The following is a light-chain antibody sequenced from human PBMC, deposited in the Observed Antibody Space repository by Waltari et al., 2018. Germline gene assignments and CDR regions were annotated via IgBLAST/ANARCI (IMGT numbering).Light chain of an antibody. CDR1: RSNIGSNT. J-gene: IGLJ3*02. CDR2: TNN. Sequence: QSVLTQPPSVSGTPGQRVSISCSGSRSNIGSNTVNWYRQLPGTAPKLIISTNNLRPSAVPDRVSGSKSGTSASLAISGLQPGDDADYYCAPWDDSLTGVVFGGGTKLTV. V-gene: IGLV1-44*01. CDR3: APWDDSLTGVV.